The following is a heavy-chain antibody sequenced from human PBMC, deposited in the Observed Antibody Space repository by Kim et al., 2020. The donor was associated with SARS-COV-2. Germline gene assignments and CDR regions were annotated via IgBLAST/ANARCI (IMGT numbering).Heavy chain of an antibody. CDR2: TNPQNGNR. Sequence: ASVKVSCVASGYSFTTYDINWLRQVTGQGLEWMGWTNPQNGNRGVARGLQGRVTLTTDTSTRTAYMELSSLRSEDTAVYYCARGLGIAEEDYWGQGTVVTVSP. CDR1: GYSFTTYD. D-gene: IGHD6-13*01. J-gene: IGHJ4*02. V-gene: IGHV1-8*01. CDR3: ARGLGIAEEDY.